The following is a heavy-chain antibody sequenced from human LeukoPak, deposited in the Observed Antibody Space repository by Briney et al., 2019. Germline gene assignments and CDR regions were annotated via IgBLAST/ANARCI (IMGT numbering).Heavy chain of an antibody. CDR3: ARDNYDSSGYYEHALDL. D-gene: IGHD3-22*01. CDR2: IYYTGST. V-gene: IGHV4-30-4*01. J-gene: IGHJ3*01. Sequence: PSQTLSLTCTVSGGSISGGDYYWTWIRQPPGKGLEWIAYIYYTGSTYYNPSLKSRVTISVDTSKNQFSLKMTSLTAADTAVYYCARDNYDSSGYYEHALDLWGQGTMVTVSS. CDR1: GGSISGGDYY.